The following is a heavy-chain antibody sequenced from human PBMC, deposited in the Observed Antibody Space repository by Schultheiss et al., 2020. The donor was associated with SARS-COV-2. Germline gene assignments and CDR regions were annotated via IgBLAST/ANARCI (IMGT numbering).Heavy chain of an antibody. CDR2: IWYDGSNK. D-gene: IGHD2-2*01. CDR1: GFTFSSYG. Sequence: GESLKISCAASGFTFSSYGMHWVRQAPGKGLEWVAVIWYDGSNKYYADSVKGRFTISRDNSKNTLYLQMNSLRAEDTAVYYCAKRAAEYQLLYVDYWGQGTLVTVSS. CDR3: AKRAAEYQLLYVDY. J-gene: IGHJ4*02. V-gene: IGHV3-33*06.